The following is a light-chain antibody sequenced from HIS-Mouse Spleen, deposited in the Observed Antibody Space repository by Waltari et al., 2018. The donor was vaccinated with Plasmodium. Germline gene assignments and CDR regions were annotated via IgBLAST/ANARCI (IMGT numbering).Light chain of an antibody. J-gene: IGKJ1*01. V-gene: IGKV1-5*03. Sequence: DIQMTQSPSTLSASVGDRVTITCRASQSISSWLAWYQQKPGKAPKLLIYKAASLESGVPSRFSGSGSGTEFTLTISSLQPDDFATYDCQQYNSYWTFGQ. CDR3: QQYNSYWT. CDR1: QSISSW. CDR2: KAA.